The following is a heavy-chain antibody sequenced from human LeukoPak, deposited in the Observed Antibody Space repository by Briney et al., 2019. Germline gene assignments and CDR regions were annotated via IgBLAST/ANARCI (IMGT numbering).Heavy chain of an antibody. Sequence: SVKVSCKASGGTFSTYAINWVRQAPGHGLEWMGGIIPIFGTGNYAQKFQGRVTITADESTSTAYLELSSLRSEDTALYYCARSGAPYYFSSRGQGIRVTVSS. J-gene: IGHJ4*02. CDR2: IIPIFGTG. CDR1: GGTFSTYA. CDR3: ARSGAPYYFSS. D-gene: IGHD3-10*01. V-gene: IGHV1-69*13.